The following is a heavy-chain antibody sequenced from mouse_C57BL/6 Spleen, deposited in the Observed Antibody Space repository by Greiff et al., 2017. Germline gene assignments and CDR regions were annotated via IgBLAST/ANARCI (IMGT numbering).Heavy chain of an antibody. D-gene: IGHD1-1*01. CDR2: IDPSDSYT. CDR3: ARSGDYYGSSYVRSFDY. Sequence: VQLQQPGAELVKPGASVKLSCKASGYTFTSYWMQWVKQRPGQGLEWIGEIDPSDSYTNYNQKFKGKATLTVDTSSSTAYMQLSSLTSEDSAVYYCARSGDYYGSSYVRSFDYWGQGTTLTVSS. CDR1: GYTFTSYW. J-gene: IGHJ2*01. V-gene: IGHV1-50*01.